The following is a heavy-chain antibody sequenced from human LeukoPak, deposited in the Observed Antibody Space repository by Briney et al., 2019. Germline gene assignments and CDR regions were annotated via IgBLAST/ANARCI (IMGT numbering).Heavy chain of an antibody. V-gene: IGHV1-46*01. CDR3: ARDNSVGNIAWWFDP. D-gene: IGHD1-26*01. Sequence: ASVKVSCKASGYSFTSNYMHWVRQAPGQGREWVGLINPTGTSTTYAQKFQGRVTMTRDMSTTTDYMELSSLRSEDTAVYYCARDNSVGNIAWWFDPWGQGTLVTVSS. J-gene: IGHJ5*02. CDR2: INPTGTST. CDR1: GYSFTSNY.